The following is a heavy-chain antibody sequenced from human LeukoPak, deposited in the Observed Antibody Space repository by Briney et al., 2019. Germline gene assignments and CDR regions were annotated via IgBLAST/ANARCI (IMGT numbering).Heavy chain of an antibody. CDR1: GYTFTSYG. J-gene: IGHJ4*02. V-gene: IGHV1-18*01. CDR2: ISAYNGNT. D-gene: IGHD3-22*01. CDR3: ARDTTNYDSSGYPFDY. Sequence: VASVTVSCTASGYTFTSYGISWVRQAPGQGLEWMGWISAYNGNTNYAQKLQGRVTMTTDTSTSTAYMELRSLRSDDTAVYYCARDTTNYDSSGYPFDYWGQGTLVTVSS.